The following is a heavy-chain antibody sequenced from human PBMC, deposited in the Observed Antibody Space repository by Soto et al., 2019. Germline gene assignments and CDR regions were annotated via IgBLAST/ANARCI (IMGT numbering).Heavy chain of an antibody. CDR1: GFTISGYD. Sequence: EVQLVESGGGLVQPGGSLRLSCAASGFTISGYDMYWVRQGTGKGLEWVSRLGITGDTNYAGSVKGRFTISRENGKNSLYLQMNGLRAGDTAVYYCTRQRPPSYYYGMDVWGQGTTVTVSS. D-gene: IGHD1-1*01. V-gene: IGHV3-13*01. J-gene: IGHJ6*02. CDR3: TRQRPPSYYYGMDV. CDR2: LGITGDT.